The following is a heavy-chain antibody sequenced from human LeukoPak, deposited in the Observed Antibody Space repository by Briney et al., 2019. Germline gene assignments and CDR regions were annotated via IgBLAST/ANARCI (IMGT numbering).Heavy chain of an antibody. Sequence: TGGSLRLSCAASGFTFSGSAMHWVRQAPGKGLEWVAVIWYDGSKKYHADSVKGRFTISRDNSKNTLYLQMNSLRAEDTAVYYCARDLLGYSYDAYYFDFWGQGTLVTVSS. CDR3: ARDLLGYSYDAYYFDF. V-gene: IGHV3-33*08. CDR1: GFTFSGSA. D-gene: IGHD5-18*01. J-gene: IGHJ4*02. CDR2: IWYDGSKK.